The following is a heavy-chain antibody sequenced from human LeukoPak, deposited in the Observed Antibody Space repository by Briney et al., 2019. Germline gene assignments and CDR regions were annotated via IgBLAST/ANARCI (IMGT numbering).Heavy chain of an antibody. Sequence: GESLRLSCAASGFTFRTYSIIWVRQAPGKGLEWVSRIGGSGSFIYYADSVKGRFTISRDNSKNTLYLQMNSLRAEDTAVYYCARDDGGSYEGDYWGQGTLVTVSS. CDR1: GFTFRTYS. CDR3: ARDDGGSYEGDY. CDR2: IGGSGSFI. D-gene: IGHD1-26*01. J-gene: IGHJ4*02. V-gene: IGHV3-48*01.